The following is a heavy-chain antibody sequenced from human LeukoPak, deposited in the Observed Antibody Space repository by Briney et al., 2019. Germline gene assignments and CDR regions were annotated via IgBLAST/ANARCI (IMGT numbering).Heavy chain of an antibody. CDR1: GYTFTGYY. V-gene: IGHV1-2*06. CDR2: INPNSGGT. CDR3: ARRALTTVTTNPFDY. J-gene: IGHJ4*02. D-gene: IGHD4-17*01. Sequence: ASVKVSCKASGYTFTGYYMHWVRQAPGQGLEWMERINPNSGGTNYAQKFQGRVTMTRDTSISTAYMELSRLRSDDTAVYYCARRALTTVTTNPFDYWGQGTLVTVSS.